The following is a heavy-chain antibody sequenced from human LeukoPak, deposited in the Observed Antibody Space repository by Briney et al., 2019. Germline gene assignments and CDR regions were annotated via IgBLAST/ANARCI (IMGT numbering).Heavy chain of an antibody. Sequence: GESLKISCKGSGFSFTTYRIGWVRQMPGKGLEWMGIIYPGDSDTRYSPSFQGQVTISADKSSSTAYLQWSSLKASDSAMYYCARHIGAVVAGYMDVWGKGTTVTVSS. CDR3: ARHIGAVVAGYMDV. D-gene: IGHD2-15*01. CDR1: GFSFTTYR. CDR2: IYPGDSDT. J-gene: IGHJ6*03. V-gene: IGHV5-51*01.